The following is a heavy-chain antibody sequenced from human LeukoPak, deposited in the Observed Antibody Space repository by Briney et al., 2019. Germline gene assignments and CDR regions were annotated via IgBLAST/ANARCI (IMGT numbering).Heavy chain of an antibody. D-gene: IGHD3-10*01. CDR3: ARVRFGEAIDY. CDR2: ISSSSSTI. V-gene: IGHV3-48*04. J-gene: IGHJ4*02. CDR1: GFTFSSYS. Sequence: GGSLRLSCAASGFTFSSYSMNWVRQAPGKGLEWVSYISSSSSTIYYADSVKGRFTISRDNAKNSLYLQMNSLRAEDTAVYYCARVRFGEAIDYWGQGTLVTVSS.